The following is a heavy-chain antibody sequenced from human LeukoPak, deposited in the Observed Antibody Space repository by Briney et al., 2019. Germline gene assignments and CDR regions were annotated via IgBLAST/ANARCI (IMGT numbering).Heavy chain of an antibody. CDR1: GGSISSSSYY. CDR2: IFYSGSN. CDR3: ARSREYYDYVWGNFSLGYFDY. D-gene: IGHD3-16*01. Sequence: PSETLSLTCTVSGGSISSSSYYWGWIRQPPGKGLEWIGSIFYSGSNYYKPSLKSRVTISVDTSKVPFSLKLSSVTAADPAVYYCARSREYYDYVWGNFSLGYFDYWGQGTLVTVSS. J-gene: IGHJ4*02. V-gene: IGHV4-39*01.